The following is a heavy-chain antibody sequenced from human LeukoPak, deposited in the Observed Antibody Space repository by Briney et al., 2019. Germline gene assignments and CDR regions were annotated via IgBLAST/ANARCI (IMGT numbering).Heavy chain of an antibody. CDR1: GFTFSTYV. Sequence: SLRLSCAASGFTFSTYVMNWVRQALGKGLGWVSYITSSGGTIYSADTVRGRLSTSRDHATNSLYLQMNSLRVEDTSVYDCERDCCGYTYGPMTDWGQGTPVTVSS. V-gene: IGHV3-48*03. D-gene: IGHD5-18*01. CDR2: ITSSGGTI. CDR3: ERDCCGYTYGPMTD. J-gene: IGHJ1*01.